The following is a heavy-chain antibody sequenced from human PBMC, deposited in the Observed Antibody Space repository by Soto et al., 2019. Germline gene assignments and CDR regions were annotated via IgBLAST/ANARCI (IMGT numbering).Heavy chain of an antibody. CDR2: IYYSGST. Sequence: SETLSLTCTVSGGSISSYYWSWIRQPPGKGLEWIGYIYYSGSTNYNPSLKSRVTISVDTSKNQFSLKLSSVTAADTAVYYCARASGGYFLDYWGQGTLVTVSS. J-gene: IGHJ4*02. CDR1: GGSISSYY. D-gene: IGHD5-12*01. V-gene: IGHV4-59*01. CDR3: ARASGGYFLDY.